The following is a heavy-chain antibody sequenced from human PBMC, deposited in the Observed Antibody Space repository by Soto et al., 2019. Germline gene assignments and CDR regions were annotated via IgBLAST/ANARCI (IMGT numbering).Heavy chain of an antibody. Sequence: QVQLQQWGAGLLKPSETLSLTCAVYGGSFSGYYWSWIRQPPGKGLEWIGEINHSGSTNYNPSLKSRVTISVDTSNNQFSLKLSSVTAADTAVYYCARRSTQINWFDPWVQGTLVTVSS. CDR3: ARRSTQINWFDP. J-gene: IGHJ5*02. CDR2: INHSGST. V-gene: IGHV4-34*01. CDR1: GGSFSGYY.